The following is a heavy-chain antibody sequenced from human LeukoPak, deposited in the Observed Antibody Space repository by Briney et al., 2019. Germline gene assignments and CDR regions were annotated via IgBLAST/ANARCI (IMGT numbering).Heavy chain of an antibody. D-gene: IGHD2-15*01. J-gene: IGHJ6*02. Sequence: GRSLRLSCAASGFTFSSYGMHWVRQAPGKGLEWVAVISYDGSNKYYADSVKGRFTISRDNSKNTLYLQMNSLRAEDTAVYYCARWDRYCSGGSCYPPHGMDVWGQGTTVTVSS. CDR1: GFTFSSYG. CDR3: ARWDRYCSGGSCYPPHGMDV. V-gene: IGHV3-30*03. CDR2: ISYDGSNK.